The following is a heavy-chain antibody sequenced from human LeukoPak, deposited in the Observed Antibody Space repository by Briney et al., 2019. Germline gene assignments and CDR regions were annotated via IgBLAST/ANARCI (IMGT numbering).Heavy chain of an antibody. D-gene: IGHD6-6*01. CDR3: ARDGPRIAALGEDFDY. CDR2: INPSGGST. J-gene: IGHJ4*02. CDR1: GYTFTSYY. Sequence: ASVKVSCKASGYTFTSYYMYWVRQAPGQGLEWMGIINPSGGSTSYAQKFQGRVTMTRDTSTSTVYMELSSLRSEDTAVYYCARDGPRIAALGEDFDYWGQRTLVTASS. V-gene: IGHV1-46*01.